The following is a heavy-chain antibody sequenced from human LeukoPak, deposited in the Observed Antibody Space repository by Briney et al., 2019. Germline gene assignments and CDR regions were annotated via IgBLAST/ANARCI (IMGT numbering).Heavy chain of an antibody. D-gene: IGHD2-15*01. CDR3: SKVPPPAWPGGYLLPVFYV. CDR2: IRYTGDT. CDR1: GDSISSSY. J-gene: IGHJ4*02. V-gene: IGHV4-59*03. Sequence: SETLSLTCTVSGDSISSSYWSWIRHSPGKGLEWIGYIRYTGDTNYNPSFKSRVTISLDTSKNQFFLNLNSVPTADTAILYYSKVPPPAWPGGYLLPVFYVRGQGTLVT.